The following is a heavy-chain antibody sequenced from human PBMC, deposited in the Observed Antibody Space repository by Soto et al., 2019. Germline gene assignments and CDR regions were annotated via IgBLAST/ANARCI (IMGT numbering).Heavy chain of an antibody. CDR1: GGSISSYY. D-gene: IGHD6-6*01. V-gene: IGHV4-59*01. J-gene: IGHJ4*02. CDR3: ARVSAYSSLLS. Sequence: PSETLSLTCTVSGGSISSYYWSWIRQPPGKGLEWIGYIYYSGSTNYNPSLKSRVTISVDTSKNQFSLKLSSVTAADTAVYYCARVSAYSSLLSWGRGTLVTVSS. CDR2: IYYSGST.